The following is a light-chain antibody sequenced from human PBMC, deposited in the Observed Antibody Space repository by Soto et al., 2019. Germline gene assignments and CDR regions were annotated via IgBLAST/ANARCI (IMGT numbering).Light chain of an antibody. V-gene: IGLV2-14*01. CDR3: SSYTSSSTFVV. J-gene: IGLJ2*01. CDR1: SSDVGGYNY. CDR2: EVS. Sequence: QSALTQPASVSGSPGQSITISCTGTSSDVGGYNYVSWYQQHPGKAPKLMIYEVSNRPSGVSNRFSGSKSGNTASLTISGLQAEDEADYYCSSYTSSSTFVVFAGGTKVTVL.